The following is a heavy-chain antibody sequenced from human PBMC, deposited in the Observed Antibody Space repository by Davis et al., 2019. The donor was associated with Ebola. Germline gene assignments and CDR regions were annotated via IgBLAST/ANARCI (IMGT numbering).Heavy chain of an antibody. CDR2: IIPIFGTA. V-gene: IGHV1-69*13. CDR3: ARGGDGADAYFDY. Sequence: SVKVSCKASGCTFSSYAISWVRQAPGQGLEWMGGIIPIFGTANYAQRFQGRVTISADESTSTAYMELSGLRSADTAVYYCARGGDGADAYFDYWGQGTLITVSS. J-gene: IGHJ4*02. CDR1: GCTFSSYA. D-gene: IGHD3-16*01.